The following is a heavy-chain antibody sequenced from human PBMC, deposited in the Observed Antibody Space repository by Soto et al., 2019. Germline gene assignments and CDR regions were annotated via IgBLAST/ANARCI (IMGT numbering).Heavy chain of an antibody. CDR2: INAGNGKT. CDR3: ARARWLRLTMGYFDY. V-gene: IGHV1-3*01. D-gene: IGHD5-12*01. J-gene: IGHJ4*02. Sequence: ASVKVSCKASGGTFSSYAISWVRQAPGQRLEWMGGINAGNGKTKYSQKFQGRVTITRDTSASTAYMELSSLRSEDTAVYYCARARWLRLTMGYFDYWGQGTLVTVSS. CDR1: GGTFSSYA.